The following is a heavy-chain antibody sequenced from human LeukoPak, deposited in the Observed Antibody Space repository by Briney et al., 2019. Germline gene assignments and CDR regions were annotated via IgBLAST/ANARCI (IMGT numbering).Heavy chain of an antibody. CDR2: ISAYNGNT. Sequence: ASVKVSCKASGYTFTGYYMHWVRQAPGQGLEWMGWISAYNGNTNYAQKLQGRVTMTTDTSTSTAYMELRSLRSDDTAVYYCARVFGILTGYYPAAFDYWGQGTLVTVSS. CDR1: GYTFTGYY. J-gene: IGHJ4*02. D-gene: IGHD3-9*01. CDR3: ARVFGILTGYYPAAFDY. V-gene: IGHV1-18*04.